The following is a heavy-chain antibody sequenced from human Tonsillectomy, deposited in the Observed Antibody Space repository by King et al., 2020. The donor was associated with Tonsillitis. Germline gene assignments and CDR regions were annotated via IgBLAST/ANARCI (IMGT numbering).Heavy chain of an antibody. J-gene: IGHJ6*02. CDR1: GFTFRNYG. V-gene: IGHV3-30*19. Sequence: VQLVESGGGVVQVGKSLRLSCTASGFTFRNYGMYWVRQAPGKGLDWVAAIASDGRGNKYGDSVKGRFIISRDNSNNILYLQMYSMRSDDTAMYYCAKDRVLRDFVAGVYGMDVWGRGTTVTVSS. D-gene: IGHD3-9*01. CDR2: IASDGRGN. CDR3: AKDRVLRDFVAGVYGMDV.